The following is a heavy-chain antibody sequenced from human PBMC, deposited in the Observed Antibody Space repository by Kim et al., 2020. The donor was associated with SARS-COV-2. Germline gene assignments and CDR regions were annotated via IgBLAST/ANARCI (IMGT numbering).Heavy chain of an antibody. J-gene: IGHJ4*02. CDR1: GDTFSRNA. CDR3: SREGFDD. V-gene: IGHV1-69*04. Sequence: SVKVSCKASGDTFSRNAINWVRQAPGKGLEWMGRIIPTLDVANYALKFQDRVTLTADKSTTTAYMELTNLRSVETAMYFCSREGFDDWGQGTLVTVS. CDR2: IIPTLDVA.